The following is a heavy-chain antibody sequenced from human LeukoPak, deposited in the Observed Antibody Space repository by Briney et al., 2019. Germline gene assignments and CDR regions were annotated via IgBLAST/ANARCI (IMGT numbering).Heavy chain of an antibody. CDR1: GYTFTGYY. D-gene: IGHD3-16*02. CDR3: ARDLENDYVWGSYRYTGYY. J-gene: IGHJ4*02. V-gene: IGHV1-2*02. CDR2: INPNSGGT. Sequence: ASVKVSCKTSGYTFTGYYMHWVRQAPGQGLEWMGWINPNSGGTSYAQKFKGRVTMTRDTSISTAYMELSRLRSDETAVYYCARDLENDYVWGSYRYTGYYWGQGTLVTVSS.